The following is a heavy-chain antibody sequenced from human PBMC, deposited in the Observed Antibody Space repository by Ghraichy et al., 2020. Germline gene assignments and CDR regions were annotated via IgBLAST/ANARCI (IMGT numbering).Heavy chain of an antibody. J-gene: IGHJ5*02. CDR1: GFTFSSFA. CDR3: AKGWGSTWPPNP. CDR2: ISGSTGST. D-gene: IGHD6-13*01. V-gene: IGHV3-23*01. Sequence: LTCAASGFTFSSFAMTWVRQAPGKGLEWVSGISGSTGSTYYADSVKGRFTVSRDNSNNTLYLQMNSLRAEDAAVYYCAKGWGSTWPPNPWGQGTLVTVSS.